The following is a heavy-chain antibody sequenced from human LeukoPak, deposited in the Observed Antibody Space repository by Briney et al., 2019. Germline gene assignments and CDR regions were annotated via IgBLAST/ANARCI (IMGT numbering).Heavy chain of an antibody. CDR3: ARVAPSGYSSGWYWFDP. J-gene: IGHJ5*02. V-gene: IGHV1-2*02. CDR2: INPNSGGT. Sequence: GASVKVSCKASGYTFTGYCMHWVRQAPGQGLEWMGWINPNSGGTNYAQKFQGRVTMTRDTSISTAYMELSRLRSDDTAVYYCARVAPSGYSSGWYWFDPWGQGTLVTVSS. CDR1: GYTFTGYC. D-gene: IGHD6-19*01.